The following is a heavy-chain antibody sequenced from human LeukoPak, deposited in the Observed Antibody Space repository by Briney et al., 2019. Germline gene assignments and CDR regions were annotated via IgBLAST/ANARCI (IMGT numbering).Heavy chain of an antibody. D-gene: IGHD5-12*01. V-gene: IGHV3-7*01. CDR2: IKQDGSEK. CDR1: GFTFSSYW. J-gene: IGHJ6*03. Sequence: GGSLRLSCAASGFTFSSYWMSWVRQAPGKGLEWVANIKQDGSEKYYVDSVKGRFTISRDNAKNSLYLQMNSLRAEDTAVYYCARDFVDIVATTFEGSYYYYYYMDVWGKGTTVTVSS. CDR3: ARDFVDIVATTFEGSYYYYYYMDV.